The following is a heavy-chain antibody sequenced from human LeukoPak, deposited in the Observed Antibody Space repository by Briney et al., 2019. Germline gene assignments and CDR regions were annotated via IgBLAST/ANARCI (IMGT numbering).Heavy chain of an antibody. Sequence: GGSLRLSCAASGFTFSSYDTHWVRQAPAKGLEWVAVIWYDGSSKYYADSVKGRFTISRDNSKNTLYLQMDSLRAEDTAVYYCARESASYSSGTNWFDPWGQGTLVTVSS. CDR2: IWYDGSSK. CDR1: GFTFSSYD. D-gene: IGHD6-19*01. CDR3: ARESASYSSGTNWFDP. V-gene: IGHV3-33*01. J-gene: IGHJ5*02.